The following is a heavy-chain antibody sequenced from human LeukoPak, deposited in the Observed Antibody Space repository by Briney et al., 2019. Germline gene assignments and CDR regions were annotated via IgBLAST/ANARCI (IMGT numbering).Heavy chain of an antibody. D-gene: IGHD3-22*01. V-gene: IGHV1-8*01. CDR1: GYTFTSYD. CDR3: ARVSQSHYYDSSGYLYYFDY. CDR2: MNPNSGNT. Sequence: ASVKVSCKASGYTFTSYDINWVRQATGQGLEWMGWMNPNSGNTGYAQKFQGRVTMTRNTSISTAYMELSSLRSEDTAVYYCARVSQSHYYDSSGYLYYFDYWGQGTLVTVSS. J-gene: IGHJ4*02.